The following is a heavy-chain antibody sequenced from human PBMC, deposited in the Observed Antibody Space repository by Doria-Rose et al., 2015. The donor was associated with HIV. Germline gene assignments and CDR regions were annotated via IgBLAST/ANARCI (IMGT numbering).Heavy chain of an antibody. CDR1: QFSFNNYG. D-gene: IGHD4-17*01. CDR2: IRYDGSDK. CDR3: AKDAYTRLFYGDPDY. Sequence: KPGGSLRLSCQASQFSFNNYGMHWVRQALGQGLEWVAFIRYDGSDKYYAGSVKGRFTISRDNSKNTLYLQMNSLRTEDTAIYYCAKDAYTRLFYGDPDYWGQGTLVTVSS. V-gene: IGHV3-30*02. J-gene: IGHJ4*02.